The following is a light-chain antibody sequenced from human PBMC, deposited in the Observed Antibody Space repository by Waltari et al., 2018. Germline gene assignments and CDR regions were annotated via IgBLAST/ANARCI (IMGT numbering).Light chain of an antibody. Sequence: EIVLTQSPATLSLSPGERATLSCRASQTVNNNYLAWYQQKPGLAPRLLIYDAFNRTSGIPDRFSGSVSGTDVTLTITRLEPEDFAVYYCQHYDSSALWTFGQGTKVEI. CDR3: QHYDSSALWT. CDR1: QTVNNNY. CDR2: DAF. J-gene: IGKJ1*01. V-gene: IGKV3D-20*01.